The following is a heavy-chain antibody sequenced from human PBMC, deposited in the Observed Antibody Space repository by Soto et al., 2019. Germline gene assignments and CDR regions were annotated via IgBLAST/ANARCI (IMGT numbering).Heavy chain of an antibody. J-gene: IGHJ4*02. CDR2: ISGSGGST. CDR1: GFTFSSYA. V-gene: IGHV3-23*01. D-gene: IGHD5-18*01. CDR3: ARTLYSYGTDY. Sequence: EVQLLESGGGLVQPGGSLRLSCAASGFTFSSYAMSWVRQAPWKGLEWVSAISGSGGSTYYADSVKGRFTISRDNSKNTLYLQMNSLIAEDTAVYYCARTLYSYGTDYWGQGTLVTVSS.